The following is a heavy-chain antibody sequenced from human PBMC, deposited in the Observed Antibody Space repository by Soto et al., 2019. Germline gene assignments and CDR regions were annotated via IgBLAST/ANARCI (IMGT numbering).Heavy chain of an antibody. CDR2: INPILGIA. CDR1: GGTFSSYT. J-gene: IGHJ4*02. Sequence: QVQLVQSGAEVKKPGSSVKVSCKASGGTFSSYTISWVRQAPGQGLEWMGSINPILGIANYAQKFQVRVTITAENTTSTAYIELSSLRSADKAVYYCARDFSRAGKYYEIFNCSDYWGQGTLVTVSS. D-gene: IGHD3-9*01. V-gene: IGHV1-69*08. CDR3: ARDFSRAGKYYEIFNCSDY.